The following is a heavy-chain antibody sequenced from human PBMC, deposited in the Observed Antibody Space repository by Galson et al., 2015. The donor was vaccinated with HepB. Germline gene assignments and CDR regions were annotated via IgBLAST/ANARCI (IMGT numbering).Heavy chain of an antibody. CDR1: GGSINNYY. Sequence: SETLSLTCTVSGGSINNYYWTWIRQSPGKGLEWIGYIKYNGNANYNPSLRSRVTISLDTSKTQFSLKLSSLTAADTAMYYCARDVGGWSEVDIWGRGTKVIVSS. CDR3: ARDVGGWSEVDI. D-gene: IGHD3-3*01. J-gene: IGHJ3*02. V-gene: IGHV4-59*12. CDR2: IKYNGNA.